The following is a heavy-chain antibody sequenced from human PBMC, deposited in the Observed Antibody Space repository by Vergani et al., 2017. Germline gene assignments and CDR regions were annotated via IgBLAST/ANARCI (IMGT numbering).Heavy chain of an antibody. CDR1: GGSISSGGYY. Sequence: QVQLQESGPGLVKPSQNLSLTCTVSGGSISSGGYYWSWIRQHPGKGLEWIGYIYYSGITYYNPSLKSRVTISVDTSKNQFSLKLSSVTAADTAVYYCARVVLEPTYYYYYGMDVWGQGTTVTVSS. CDR3: ARVVLEPTYYYYYGMDV. V-gene: IGHV4-31*03. CDR2: IYYSGIT. D-gene: IGHD1-1*01. J-gene: IGHJ6*02.